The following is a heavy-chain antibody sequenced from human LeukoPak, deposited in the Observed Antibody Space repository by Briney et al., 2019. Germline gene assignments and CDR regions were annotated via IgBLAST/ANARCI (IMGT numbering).Heavy chain of an antibody. D-gene: IGHD4-23*01. CDR3: ATSPGVTRAFDI. CDR1: GYTFTSYE. CDR2: MNPNSGNT. Sequence: ASVKVSCKASGYTFTSYEINWVRQATGQGLEWMGWMNPNSGNTGYAQKFQGRVTMTRNTSISTAYMELSSLRSEDTAVYYCATSPGVTRAFDIWGQGTMVTVSS. J-gene: IGHJ3*02. V-gene: IGHV1-8*01.